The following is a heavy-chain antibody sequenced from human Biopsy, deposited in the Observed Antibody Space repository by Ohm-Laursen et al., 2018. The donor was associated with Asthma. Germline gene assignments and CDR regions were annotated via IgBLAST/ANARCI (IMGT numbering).Heavy chain of an antibody. V-gene: IGHV4-59*07. CDR3: ARDQGDSKFDY. J-gene: IGHJ4*02. D-gene: IGHD3-16*01. CDR1: GGSINSDY. CDR2: SSYSGFR. Sequence: SDTLSLTCTFSGGSINSDYWSWIRQPPGKGLEWIGLSSYSGFRKYNPSLKSRVTISVDTSKNQLSLSLTSVIAADTAVYYCARDQGDSKFDYWGQGILVTVSS.